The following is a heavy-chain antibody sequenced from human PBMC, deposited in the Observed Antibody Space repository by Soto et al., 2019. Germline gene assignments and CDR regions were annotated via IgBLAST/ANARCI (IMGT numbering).Heavy chain of an antibody. D-gene: IGHD5-12*01. J-gene: IGHJ4*02. V-gene: IGHV3-74*01. CDR1: GFTFSSYW. CDR2: INSDGSTT. Sequence: EVQVVESGGGLVQPGGSLRLSCAASGFTFSSYWMHWVRQAPGKGLVWVSRINSDGSTTRYADSVKGRFTSSRDNAKNTLYLQMNSLRAEDTAVYYCARDTMATDPFDYWGQGTLVTVSS. CDR3: ARDTMATDPFDY.